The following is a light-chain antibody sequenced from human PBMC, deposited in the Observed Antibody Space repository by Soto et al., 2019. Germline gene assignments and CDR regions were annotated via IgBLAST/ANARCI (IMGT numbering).Light chain of an antibody. CDR3: QQYGSSPLT. CDR2: GAS. V-gene: IGKV3-20*01. CDR1: QSVSSSY. Sequence: EIVLTQSPGTLSLSPGERATLSCRASQSVSSSYLAWYQQKPGQAPRLLIYGASSRTTGIPDRFSGSGSGTDFTLTISRLEPEDFAMYYCQQYGSSPLTCGGGTKVAIK. J-gene: IGKJ4*01.